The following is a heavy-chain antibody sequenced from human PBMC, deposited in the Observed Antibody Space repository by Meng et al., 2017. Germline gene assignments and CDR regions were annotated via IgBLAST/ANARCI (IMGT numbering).Heavy chain of an antibody. Sequence: ASVKVSCKASGGTFSSYAISWVRQAPGQGLEWMGIINPSGGSTSYAQKFQGRVTMTRDTSTSTVYMELSSLRSEDTAVYYCARDHRSMGRSSWYFPDYWGQGTLVTVSS. V-gene: IGHV1-46*01. CDR1: GGTFSSYA. J-gene: IGHJ4*02. CDR2: INPSGGST. D-gene: IGHD6-13*01. CDR3: ARDHRSMGRSSWYFPDY.